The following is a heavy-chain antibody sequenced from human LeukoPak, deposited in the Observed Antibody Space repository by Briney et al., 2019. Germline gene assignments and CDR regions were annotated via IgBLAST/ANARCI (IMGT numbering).Heavy chain of an antibody. CDR1: GYTFTSYY. Sequence: ASVKVSCKASGYTFTSYYKHWVRQAPGQGLEWMGIINPSGGSTSYAQKFQGRVTMTRDTSTSTVYMELSSLRSEDTAVYYCARDYKVELVLHYYYYYGMDVWGQGTTVTVSS. CDR3: ARDYKVELVLHYYYYYGMDV. CDR2: INPSGGST. V-gene: IGHV1-46*01. J-gene: IGHJ6*02. D-gene: IGHD6-6*01.